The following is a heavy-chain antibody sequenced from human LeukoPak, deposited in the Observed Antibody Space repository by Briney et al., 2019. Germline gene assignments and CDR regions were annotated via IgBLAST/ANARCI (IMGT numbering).Heavy chain of an antibody. CDR2: ISGDGGST. CDR1: GFTFDDYA. D-gene: IGHD5-18*01. V-gene: IGHV3-43*02. CDR3: AKDLGWIQLWYYFDY. J-gene: IGHJ4*02. Sequence: GGSLRLSCAASGFTFDDYAMHWVRQAPGKGLEWVSLISGDGGSTYYADSVKGRFTISGDNSKNSLYLQMNSLRTEDTALYYCAKDLGWIQLWYYFDYWGQGTLVTVSS.